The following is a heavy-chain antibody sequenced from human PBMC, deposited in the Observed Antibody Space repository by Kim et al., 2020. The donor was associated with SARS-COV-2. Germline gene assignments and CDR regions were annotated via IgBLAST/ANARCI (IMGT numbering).Heavy chain of an antibody. Sequence: GGSLRLSCTTSGFTFTGHAMSWVRQAPGKGLEWVSSIDGSDGTTYYVDSVKGRFSITRDDSKNNLYLQMSALRADDTAAYYCQKGEWGWSWDYWGQGTL. V-gene: IGHV3-23*01. CDR1: GFTFTGHA. CDR2: IDGSDGTT. J-gene: IGHJ4*02. CDR3: QKGEWGWSWDY. D-gene: IGHD3-3*01.